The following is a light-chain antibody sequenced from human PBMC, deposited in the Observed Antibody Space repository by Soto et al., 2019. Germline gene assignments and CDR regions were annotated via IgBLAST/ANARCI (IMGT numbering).Light chain of an antibody. Sequence: QSVLTQPPSVSGAPGQRVTISCTGSSSNIGAGYDVHWYQQLPGTAPKLLISGDTNRPSGVPDRFSASKSGTSASLAITGLQAEAEADYYCQSYDSILDGFWVLGGGTKLTVL. CDR3: QSYDSILDGFWV. V-gene: IGLV1-40*01. J-gene: IGLJ3*02. CDR2: GDT. CDR1: SSNIGAGYD.